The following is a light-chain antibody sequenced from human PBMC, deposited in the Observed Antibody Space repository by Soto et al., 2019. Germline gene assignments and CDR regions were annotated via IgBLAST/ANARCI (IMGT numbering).Light chain of an antibody. CDR1: QAIFNY. CDR2: GAS. CDR3: QQLNSHPRT. Sequence: DIQLTRSPIFLSASVGDRVTISCRASQAIFNYLDWYQQKPGKAPNLLIFGASTLQSRVPSRFSGSGSGTEFTLTISSPQPEDCATYYCQQLNSHPRTFGQVTKVYIK. J-gene: IGKJ2*01. V-gene: IGKV1-9*01.